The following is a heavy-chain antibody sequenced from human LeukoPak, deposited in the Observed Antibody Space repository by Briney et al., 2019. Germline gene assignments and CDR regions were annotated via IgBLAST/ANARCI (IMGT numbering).Heavy chain of an antibody. V-gene: IGHV3-20*04. CDR2: INWNGRSI. J-gene: IGHJ4*02. Sequence: GGSLRLSCAASRFTFDEYGMSWVRQTAGKGLEWVSGINWNGRSIGYADSVKGRFTVSRDNAKNSLYLQMNSLRAEDTAVYYCATDYGSGSLDYWGQGTLVTVSS. CDR1: RFTFDEYG. D-gene: IGHD3-10*01. CDR3: ATDYGSGSLDY.